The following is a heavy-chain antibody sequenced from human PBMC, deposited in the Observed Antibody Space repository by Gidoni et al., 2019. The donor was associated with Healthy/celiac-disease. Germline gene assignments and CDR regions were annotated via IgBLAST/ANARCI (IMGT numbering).Heavy chain of an antibody. CDR2: INHSGST. Sequence: QVQLQQWRAGLLKPSETLSLTCAVFGGSFSGYYWRWIRHPPGKGLEWIGEINHSGSTNYNPSLKSRVTISVDTSKNQFSLKLSSVTAADTAVYYCARALTIYYYYYMDVWGKGTTVTVSS. V-gene: IGHV4-34*01. CDR3: ARALTIYYYYYMDV. CDR1: GGSFSGYY. J-gene: IGHJ6*03.